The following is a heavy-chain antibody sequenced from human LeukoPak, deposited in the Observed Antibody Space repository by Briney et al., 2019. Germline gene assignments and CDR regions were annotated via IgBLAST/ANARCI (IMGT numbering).Heavy chain of an antibody. CDR3: AKTPYSSSWYRYFDY. J-gene: IGHJ4*02. CDR2: ISGSGGST. Sequence: GGSLRFSCAASGFTFSTYAMNWVRQAPGKGLEWVSAISGSGGSTYYADSAKGRFTSSRDNSKNTLYLLMNSLRAEDTAVYYCAKTPYSSSWYRYFDYWGQGTLVTVSS. CDR1: GFTFSTYA. V-gene: IGHV3-23*01. D-gene: IGHD6-13*01.